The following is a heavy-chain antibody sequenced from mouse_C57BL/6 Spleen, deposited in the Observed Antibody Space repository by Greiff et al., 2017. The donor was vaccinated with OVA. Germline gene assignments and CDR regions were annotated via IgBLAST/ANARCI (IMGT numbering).Heavy chain of an antibody. CDR1: GFAFSSYW. V-gene: IGHV1-80*01. CDR3: ARGGFAY. CDR2: IYPGDGDT. Sequence: QVKLQQSGAELVKPGASVKISCKASGFAFSSYWMNWVKQRPGKGLEWIGQIYPGDGDTNYNGKFKGKATLTADKSSSTAYMQLSSLTSGDSAVYFCARGGFAYWGQGTLVTVSA. J-gene: IGHJ3*01.